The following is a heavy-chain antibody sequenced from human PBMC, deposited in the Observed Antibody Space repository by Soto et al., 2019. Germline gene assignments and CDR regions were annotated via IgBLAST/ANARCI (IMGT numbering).Heavy chain of an antibody. CDR3: ARDPGYSYGYN. V-gene: IGHV1-3*01. D-gene: IGHD5-18*01. J-gene: IGHJ4*02. CDR1: GYTFTSYA. Sequence: QVQLVQSGAEVKKPGASVKVSCKASGYTFTSYAMHWVRQAPGQRLEWMGWINAGNGNTKYSQKFQGRVTITRDTSATTASMEPSSLRSADTAVYYCARDPGYSYGYNWGQGTLVTVSS. CDR2: INAGNGNT.